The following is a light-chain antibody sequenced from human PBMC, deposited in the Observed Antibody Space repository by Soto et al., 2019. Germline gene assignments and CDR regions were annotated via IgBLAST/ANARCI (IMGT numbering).Light chain of an antibody. V-gene: IGLV2-11*01. J-gene: IGLJ2*01. Sequence: QSALTQPRSVSGSPGQSVTISCTGTSSDVGGYNYVSWYQQHPGKAPKLMIYDVSKRPSGVPDRFSGSKSGNTASLTISGLQAEDEADYYCCSYAGSYILDVFGGGTQLTVL. CDR3: CSYAGSYILDV. CDR2: DVS. CDR1: SSDVGGYNY.